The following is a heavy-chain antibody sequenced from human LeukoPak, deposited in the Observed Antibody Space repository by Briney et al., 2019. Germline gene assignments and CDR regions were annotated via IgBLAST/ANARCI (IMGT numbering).Heavy chain of an antibody. J-gene: IGHJ4*02. CDR3: ARMGMVNAPFDY. Sequence: SGPTLVNPTQTLTLTCTFSGFSLSTSGMCVSWIRQPPGKALEWLARIDWDDDKYYSTSLKTRLTISKDTSKNQVVLTMTNMDPVDTATYYCARMGMVNAPFDYWGQGTLVTVSS. D-gene: IGHD3-3*01. V-gene: IGHV2-70*11. CDR1: GFSLSTSGMC. CDR2: IDWDDDK.